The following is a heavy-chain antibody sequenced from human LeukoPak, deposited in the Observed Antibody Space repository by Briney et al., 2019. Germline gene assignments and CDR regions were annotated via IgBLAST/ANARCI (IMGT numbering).Heavy chain of an antibody. CDR1: GFTFDDYA. D-gene: IGHD3-10*01. CDR3: AKDKRKGMVRSYNTDY. CDR2: ISWNSGSI. V-gene: IGHV3-9*01. Sequence: GGSLRLSCAASGFTFDDYAMHWVRQAPGKGLEWVSGISWNSGSIGYADSVKGRFTISRDNAKNSLYLQMNSLRAEDTAVYYCAKDKRKGMVRSYNTDYWGQGTLVTVSS. J-gene: IGHJ4*02.